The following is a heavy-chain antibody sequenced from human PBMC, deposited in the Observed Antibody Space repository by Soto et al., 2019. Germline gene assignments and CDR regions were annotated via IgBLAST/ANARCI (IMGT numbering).Heavy chain of an antibody. CDR3: ARGLGQLEPVRAKHILGFDY. Sequence: SETLSLTCTFSGGSISSGDYYWIWIRQPPGKGLEWIGYIYYSGSTYYNPSLKSRVTISVYTSKNQFSLKLSSVTAADTAVYYCARGLGQLEPVRAKHILGFDYWGKGSMVTVSS. V-gene: IGHV4-30-4*01. CDR2: IYYSGST. D-gene: IGHD1-1*01. J-gene: IGHJ4*02. CDR1: GGSISSGDYY.